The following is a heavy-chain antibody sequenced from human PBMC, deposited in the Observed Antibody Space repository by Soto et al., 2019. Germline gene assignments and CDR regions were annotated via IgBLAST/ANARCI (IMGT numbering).Heavy chain of an antibody. J-gene: IGHJ4*02. D-gene: IGHD3-22*01. CDR3: ARHLYDDISGTYSPFDY. V-gene: IGHV5-51*01. CDR2: IYPDDSDT. CDR1: GYRFATYW. Sequence: GESLKISCKTSGYRFATYWIGWVRQMPGKGLERMGIIYPDDSDTRYNPTFQGQVTISADKSISTAYLQWNSLKASDTAMYYCARHLYDDISGTYSPFDYWGQGIMVTVSS.